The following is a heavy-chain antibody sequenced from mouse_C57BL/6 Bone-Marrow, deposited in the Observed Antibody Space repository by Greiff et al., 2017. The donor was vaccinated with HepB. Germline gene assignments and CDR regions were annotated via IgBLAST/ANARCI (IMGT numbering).Heavy chain of an antibody. CDR1: GYTFTSYW. J-gene: IGHJ3*01. CDR3: ASWGVYYDYEGVWFAY. V-gene: IGHV1-55*01. CDR2: IYPGSGST. D-gene: IGHD2-4*01. Sequence: QVQLQQPGAELVKPGASVKMSCKASGYTFTSYWITWVKQRPGQGLEWIGDIYPGSGSTNYNEKFKSKATLTVDTSSSTAYMQLSSLTSEDSAVYYCASWGVYYDYEGVWFAYWGQGTLVTVSA.